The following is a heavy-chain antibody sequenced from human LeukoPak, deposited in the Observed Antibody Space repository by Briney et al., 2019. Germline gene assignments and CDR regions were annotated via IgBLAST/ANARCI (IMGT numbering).Heavy chain of an antibody. CDR3: ARDAIVGATKWETYFDY. CDR1: GGSISSSSYY. J-gene: IGHJ4*02. CDR2: IYYSGST. Sequence: SETLSLTCTVSGGSISSSSYYWGWIRQPPGKGLEWIGSIYYSGSTYYNPSLKSRVTISVDTSKNQFSLKLSSVTAADTAVYYCARDAIVGATKWETYFDYWGQGTLVTVSS. V-gene: IGHV4-39*07. D-gene: IGHD1-26*01.